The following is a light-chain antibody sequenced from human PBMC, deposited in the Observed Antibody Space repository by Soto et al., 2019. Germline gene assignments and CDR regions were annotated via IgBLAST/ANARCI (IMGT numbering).Light chain of an antibody. J-gene: IGLJ3*02. Sequence: QLVLTQPPSVSGAPGQRVTISCTASSSNIGAGYDVHWYQQLPGTVPKLLIYGNSKRPSGVPDRFSGSKSGTSASLAITGLQAEDEADYYCQSYDSSLSGWVFGGGTKLTVL. CDR3: QSYDSSLSGWV. CDR2: GNS. V-gene: IGLV1-40*01. CDR1: SSNIGAGYD.